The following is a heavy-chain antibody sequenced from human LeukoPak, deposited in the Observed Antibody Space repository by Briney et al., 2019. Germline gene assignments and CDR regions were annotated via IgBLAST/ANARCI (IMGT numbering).Heavy chain of an antibody. D-gene: IGHD1-26*01. CDR2: ISSSGSTI. V-gene: IGHV3-48*03. J-gene: IGHJ4*02. CDR3: AIPQGYSGWTGRDY. CDR1: GFTFSSYE. Sequence: GGSLRLSCAASGFTFSSYEMNWVRQAPGKGLEWVSYISSSGSTIYYADSVKGRFTISRDNAKNSLYLQMNSLRAEDTAVYYCAIPQGYSGWTGRDYWGQGTLVNVSS.